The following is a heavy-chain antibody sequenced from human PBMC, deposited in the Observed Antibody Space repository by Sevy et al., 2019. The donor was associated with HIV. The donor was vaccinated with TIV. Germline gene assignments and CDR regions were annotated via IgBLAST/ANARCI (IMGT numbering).Heavy chain of an antibody. Sequence: SGTLSLTCTVSGDSVNSGRYYWSWIRQPPGKGLEWIGYISDSGSTSYNPSLKSRVTISLDTSKNHFSLKVRSVTAADTAVYYCARGLFEYWGQGTLVTVSS. CDR2: ISDSGST. V-gene: IGHV4-61*03. J-gene: IGHJ4*02. CDR1: GDSVNSGRYY. CDR3: ARGLFEY.